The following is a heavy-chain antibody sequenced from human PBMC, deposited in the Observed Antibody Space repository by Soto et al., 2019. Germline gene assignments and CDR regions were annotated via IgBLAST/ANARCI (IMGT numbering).Heavy chain of an antibody. Sequence: QSQTLSLTCAISGDSVSSNSAAWNWIRQSPSRGLEWLGRTYYRSKWYNDYAVSVKSRITINPDTSKNQFSLQLNSVTPEDTAVYYCARDLRAARREGTLAYNWFDPWGQGTLVTVSS. CDR1: GDSVSSNSAA. J-gene: IGHJ5*02. D-gene: IGHD6-6*01. V-gene: IGHV6-1*01. CDR2: TYYRSKWYN. CDR3: ARDLRAARREGTLAYNWFDP.